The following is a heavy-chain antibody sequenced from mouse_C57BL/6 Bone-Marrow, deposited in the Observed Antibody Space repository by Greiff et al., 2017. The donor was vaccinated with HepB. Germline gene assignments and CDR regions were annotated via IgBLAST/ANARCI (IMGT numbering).Heavy chain of an antibody. CDR3: ARNPYYYGSSHFDV. CDR1: GFSLTSYG. J-gene: IGHJ1*03. V-gene: IGHV2-2*01. D-gene: IGHD1-1*01. Sequence: VQLQQSGPGLVQPSQSLSITCTVSGFSLTSYGVHWVRQSPGKGLEWLGVIWSGGSTDYNAAFISRLSISKDNSKSQVFFKMNSLQADDTAIYYCARNPYYYGSSHFDVWGTGTTVTVSS. CDR2: IWSGGST.